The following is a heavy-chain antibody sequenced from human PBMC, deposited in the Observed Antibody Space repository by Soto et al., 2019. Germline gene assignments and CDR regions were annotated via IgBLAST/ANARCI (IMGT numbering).Heavy chain of an antibody. Sequence: SESLSLTCPVYGGSFIGYYWSWIRQPPGKGLEWIGEINHSGSTNYNPSLKSRVTISVDTSKNQFSLKLSSVTAADTAVYYCARSRGYCSGGSCYFSYWGQGTLVTVSS. CDR3: ARSRGYCSGGSCYFSY. D-gene: IGHD2-15*01. V-gene: IGHV4-34*01. CDR2: INHSGST. CDR1: GGSFIGYY. J-gene: IGHJ4*02.